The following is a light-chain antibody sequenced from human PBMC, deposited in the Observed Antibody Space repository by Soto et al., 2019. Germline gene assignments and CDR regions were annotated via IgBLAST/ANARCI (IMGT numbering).Light chain of an antibody. J-gene: IGLJ1*01. CDR1: SRDVGGYDF. V-gene: IGLV2-14*01. CDR3: GSYSSTTTREV. CDR2: EVT. Sequence: QSVLAQPASVSGSPGQSITISYTGASRDVGGYDFVSWYQHHPGTPPKLIIYEVTHRPSGVSHRFSGSKSASTASLTISGLQVEDEADYFCGSYSSTTTREVFGTGTKVTVL.